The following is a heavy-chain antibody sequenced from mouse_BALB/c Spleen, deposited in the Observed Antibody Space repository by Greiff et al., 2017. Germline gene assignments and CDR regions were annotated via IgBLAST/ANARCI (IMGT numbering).Heavy chain of an antibody. Sequence: VQLQQSGAELMKPGASVKISCKATGYTFSSYWIEWVKQRPGHGLEWIGEILPGSGSTNYNEKFKGKATLTADTSSNTAYMQLSSLTSEDSAVYYCARVYDGYYLSWFAYWGQGTLVTVSA. J-gene: IGHJ3*01. V-gene: IGHV1-9*01. CDR1: GYTFSSYW. D-gene: IGHD2-3*01. CDR3: ARVYDGYYLSWFAY. CDR2: ILPGSGST.